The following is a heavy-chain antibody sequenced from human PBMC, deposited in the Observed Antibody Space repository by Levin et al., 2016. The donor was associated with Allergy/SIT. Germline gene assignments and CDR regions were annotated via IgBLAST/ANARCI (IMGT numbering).Heavy chain of an antibody. CDR3: AREEDGYYYDTSGYGNYYYGMDV. Sequence: GGSLRLSCATSGFIFSAYGMHWVRQAPGKGLEWVAIIWSNGNQKYYADSVKGRFTISRDTSKNTLYLQMNSLRAEDTAVYYCAREEDGYYYDTSGYGNYYYGMDVWGQGTTVTVSS. CDR1: GFIFSAYG. V-gene: IGHV3-33*01. J-gene: IGHJ6*02. CDR2: IWSNGNQK. D-gene: IGHD3-22*01.